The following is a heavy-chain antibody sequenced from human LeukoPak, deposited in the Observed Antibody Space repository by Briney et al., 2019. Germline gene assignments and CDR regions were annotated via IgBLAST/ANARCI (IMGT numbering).Heavy chain of an antibody. J-gene: IGHJ2*01. V-gene: IGHV1-2*02. Sequence: ASVKVSCKTSGYSFTDDYMHWVRQAPGQGLEWMGWINPNSGGTNYAQKFQGRVTMTRDTSISTAYMELSRLRSDDTAVYYCARDRVPESSGWYLYWYFDLWGRGTLVTVSS. CDR1: GYSFTDDY. CDR2: INPNSGGT. CDR3: ARDRVPESSGWYLYWYFDL. D-gene: IGHD6-19*01.